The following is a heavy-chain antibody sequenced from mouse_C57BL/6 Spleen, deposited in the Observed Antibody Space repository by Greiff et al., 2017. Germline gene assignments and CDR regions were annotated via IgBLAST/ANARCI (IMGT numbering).Heavy chain of an antibody. V-gene: IGHV5-16*01. Sequence: EVKLVESEGGLVQPGSSMKLSCTASGFTFSDYYMAWVRQVPEKGLEWVANINYDGSSTYYLDSLKSRFIISRDNAKNILYLQMSSLKSEDTATYYCAREDSSGYGFAYWGQGTLVTVSA. CDR3: AREDSSGYGFAY. J-gene: IGHJ3*01. D-gene: IGHD3-2*02. CDR2: INYDGSST. CDR1: GFTFSDYY.